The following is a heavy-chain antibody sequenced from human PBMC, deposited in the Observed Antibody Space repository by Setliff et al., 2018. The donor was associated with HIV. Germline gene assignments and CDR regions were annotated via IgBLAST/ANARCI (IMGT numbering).Heavy chain of an antibody. CDR2: VHFGGST. J-gene: IGHJ4*02. CDR1: SGSIGSNYY. D-gene: IGHD3-3*01. CDR3: ARPALGIGGGPMFDS. Sequence: SSETLSLTCSVSSGSIGSNYYWGWVRRPPGKGLEWIGNVHFGGSTYYNPSLDSRVTIHVATSKKQFFLSLSSVTAADTAVYYCARPALGIGGGPMFDSWGQGILVTVSS. V-gene: IGHV4-39*01.